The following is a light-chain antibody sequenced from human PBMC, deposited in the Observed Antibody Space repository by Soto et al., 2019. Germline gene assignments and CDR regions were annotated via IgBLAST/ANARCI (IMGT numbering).Light chain of an antibody. J-gene: IGKJ5*01. Sequence: EIVLTQSPGTLSLSPGKRANLSCRASQSVSSSYLAWYQQKPGQAPRLLIYDASNRATGIPARFSGSGSGTEFTLTISSLQSEDFAVYYCQQYNNWPPITFGQGTRLEI. CDR3: QQYNNWPPIT. V-gene: IGKV3D-15*01. CDR2: DAS. CDR1: QSVSSSY.